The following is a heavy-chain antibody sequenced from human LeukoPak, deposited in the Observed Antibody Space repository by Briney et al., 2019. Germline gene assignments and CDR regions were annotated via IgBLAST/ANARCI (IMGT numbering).Heavy chain of an antibody. CDR3: ARDFAYSSSWGVNDY. CDR2: INANSGGT. J-gene: IGHJ4*02. D-gene: IGHD6-13*01. Sequence: ASVKVSCKASGYTFTGYYMHWVRQAPGQGLEWMGWINANSGGTNYAQKFQGRVTMTRDTSISTAYMELSRLRSDGTAVYYCARDFAYSSSWGVNDYWGQGTLVTVSS. CDR1: GYTFTGYY. V-gene: IGHV1-2*02.